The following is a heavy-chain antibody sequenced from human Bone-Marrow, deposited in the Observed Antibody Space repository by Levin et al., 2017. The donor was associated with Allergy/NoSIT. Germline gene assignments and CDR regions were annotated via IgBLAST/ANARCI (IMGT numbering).Heavy chain of an antibody. CDR1: GGSMSTGGYS. CDR3: ARGWRISLLRGEIINWFDP. Sequence: SCAVSGGSMSTGGYSWSWIRQPPGKGLEWIGHIFHSGRAYYNPALKSRVTISVDRSKNQFSLRLNSVTAADTAVYYCARGWRISLLRGEIINWFDPWGRGTLVIVSS. CDR2: IFHSGRA. V-gene: IGHV4-30-2*01. J-gene: IGHJ5*02. D-gene: IGHD3-10*01.